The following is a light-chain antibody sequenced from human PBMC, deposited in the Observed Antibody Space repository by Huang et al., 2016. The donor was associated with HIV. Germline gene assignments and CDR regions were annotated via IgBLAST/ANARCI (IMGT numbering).Light chain of an antibody. J-gene: IGKJ2*01. V-gene: IGKV3-20*01. CDR2: GAT. CDR1: QSVTSNN. Sequence: EIVLTQSPDTLSLSPGERATLSCRATQSVTSNNLAWYQQKPGQAPRLLIFGATTRATGFPERFSGSESGTDFTLTISRLEPEDFAVYYCQQYGNSPRTFGQGTKLEIK. CDR3: QQYGNSPRT.